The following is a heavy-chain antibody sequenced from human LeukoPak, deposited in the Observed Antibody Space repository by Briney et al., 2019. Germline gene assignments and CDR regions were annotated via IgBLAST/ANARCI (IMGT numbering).Heavy chain of an antibody. J-gene: IGHJ6*02. CDR3: ARGNYDILTGYLADYYYYGMDV. Sequence: PGGSLRLSCAASGFTFSDYYMSWIRQAPGKGLEWVSYISSSGSTIYYADSVKGRFTISRDNAKNSLYLQMNSLRAEDTAVYYCARGNYDILTGYLADYYYYGMDVWGQGTTVTVSS. CDR1: GFTFSDYY. CDR2: ISSSGSTI. D-gene: IGHD3-9*01. V-gene: IGHV3-11*01.